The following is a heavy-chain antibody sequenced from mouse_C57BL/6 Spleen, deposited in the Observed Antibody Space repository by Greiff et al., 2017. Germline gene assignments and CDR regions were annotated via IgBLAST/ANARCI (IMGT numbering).Heavy chain of an antibody. Sequence: VQLQQSGPGLVKPSQSLSLTCSVTGYSITSGYYWNWIRQFPGNILEWMGYFSYDGSNNYNPSLKNRISLTLDTSKKQFIQKLNSGTTKDTATYNCARDNDGNYGYCDYWGQGTTLTVSS. CDR3: ARDNDGNYGYCDY. CDR2: FSYDGSN. CDR1: GYSITSGYY. D-gene: IGHD2-1*01. V-gene: IGHV3-6*01. J-gene: IGHJ2*01.